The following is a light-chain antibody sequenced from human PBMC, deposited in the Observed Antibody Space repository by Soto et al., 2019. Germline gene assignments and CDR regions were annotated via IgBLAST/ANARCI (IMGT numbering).Light chain of an antibody. V-gene: IGKV3-20*01. Sequence: EIVLTQSPGTLYLSPGERATLSCRASQTSSSSYLAWYQQKPRQAPRLLIYGVSNRATSIPDRLSGRGSGTDFTLTISRLEPEDFGVYCCQLQGESHAWYTYGQGNKGEIK. CDR2: GVS. CDR1: QTSSSSY. J-gene: IGKJ2*01. CDR3: QLQGESHAWYT.